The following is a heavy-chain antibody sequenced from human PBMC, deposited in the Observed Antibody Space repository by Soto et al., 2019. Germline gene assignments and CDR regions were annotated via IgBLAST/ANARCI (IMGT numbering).Heavy chain of an antibody. CDR3: ATSYGSGYRDFDS. J-gene: IGHJ4*02. Sequence: QVQLVQSGADVQRPGSSVRVSCKASGDTFNFYSINWVRQAPGLGLQWMGRINPILSMSNYAPRFQGRVTMTADKSTSTSYMERSSLRSEDTAMYYCATSYGSGYRDFDSWGQGALVTVSS. V-gene: IGHV1-69*02. CDR1: GDTFNFYS. CDR2: INPILSMS. D-gene: IGHD3-10*01.